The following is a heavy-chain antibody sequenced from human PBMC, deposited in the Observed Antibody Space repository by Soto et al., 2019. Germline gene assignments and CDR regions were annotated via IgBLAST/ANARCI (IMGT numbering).Heavy chain of an antibody. CDR3: ERDNYGGIVDF. CDR1: GGSILNGGHY. D-gene: IGHD4-17*01. V-gene: IGHV4-31*03. Sequence: TSETLSLTCTVSGGSILNGGHYWTWIRQHPGKGLEWIGRIFFSGNTHYNPALKSRLTFSLDTAKNQFSLKLTSVTAADTATYYCERDNYGGIVDFWGRGTPVPV. CDR2: IFFSGNT. J-gene: IGHJ4*02.